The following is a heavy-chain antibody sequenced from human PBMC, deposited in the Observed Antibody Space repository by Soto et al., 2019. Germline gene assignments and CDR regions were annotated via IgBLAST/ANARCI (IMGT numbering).Heavy chain of an antibody. J-gene: IGHJ4*02. D-gene: IGHD3-22*01. CDR3: ARDRSYYYETSGYPFDY. V-gene: IGHV1-18*01. CDR2: ISADKGDT. Sequence: SGQVSFKASCYSFDRYGISWVRQAPGQRPEWMGWISADKGDTRFSQKVQGRLTLTTDTSTNTAYMDLRSLSSDDTAVYYCARDRSYYYETSGYPFDYWGQGTQVTVSS. CDR1: CYSFDRYG.